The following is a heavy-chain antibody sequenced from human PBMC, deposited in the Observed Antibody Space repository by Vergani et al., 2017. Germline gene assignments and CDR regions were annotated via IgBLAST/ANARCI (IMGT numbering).Heavy chain of an antibody. D-gene: IGHD3-9*01. CDR1: GASISSYF. CDR3: ARVMYRDEASTGYRLEGMDI. Sequence: VQLQESGPGLLKPSETLSLTCSVSGASISSYFWSWIRQPAGKGLELIGYIYSTGSTNYNPSLNSRVTMSVDTSKNQFSLKLRSVTAADTAVYFCARVMYRDEASTGYRLEGMDIWGQGTTVTISS. CDR2: IYSTGST. V-gene: IGHV4-4*07. J-gene: IGHJ6*02.